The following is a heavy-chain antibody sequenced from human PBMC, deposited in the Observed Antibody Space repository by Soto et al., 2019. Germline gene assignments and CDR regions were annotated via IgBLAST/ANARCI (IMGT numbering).Heavy chain of an antibody. CDR1: GFTFSSYG. V-gene: IGHV3-33*01. CDR3: ARDLQLLRGFDY. J-gene: IGHJ4*02. CDR2: IWYGGSNK. D-gene: IGHD1-26*01. Sequence: QVQLVESGGGVVQPGRSLRLSCAASGFTFSSYGMHWVRQAPGKGLEWVAVIWYGGSNKYYADSVKGRFTISRDNSKNTLYLQMNSLRAEDTAVYYCARDLQLLRGFDYWGQGTLVTVSS.